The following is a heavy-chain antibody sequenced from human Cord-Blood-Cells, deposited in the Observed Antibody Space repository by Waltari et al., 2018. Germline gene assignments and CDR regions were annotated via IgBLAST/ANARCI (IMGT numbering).Heavy chain of an antibody. D-gene: IGHD3-16*01. CDR1: GGSFSAYD. CDR3: ARGAPIGAFDI. CDR2: INHSGST. Sequence: QVQLQEWGAGLLKLSETLSLPCAAYGGSFSAYDWSWIRHPPGTGLEWIGEINHSGSTNYNPSLRSRVTISVDTSKNQFSLKLSSVTAADTAVYYCARGAPIGAFDIWGQGTMVTVSS. J-gene: IGHJ3*02. V-gene: IGHV4-34*01.